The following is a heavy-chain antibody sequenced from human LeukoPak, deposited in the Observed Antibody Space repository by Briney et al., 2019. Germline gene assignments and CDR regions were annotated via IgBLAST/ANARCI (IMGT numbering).Heavy chain of an antibody. CDR2: IRYDGSNK. CDR1: GFTFSSYW. V-gene: IGHV3-30*02. CDR3: AKAAADHMDY. J-gene: IGHJ4*02. D-gene: IGHD6-13*01. Sequence: GGSLRLSCAASGFTFSSYWMSWVRQAPGKGLEWVAFIRYDGSNKYYADSVKGRFTISRDNSKNTLYLQMNSLRAEDTAVYFCAKAAADHMDYWGQGTLVTVSS.